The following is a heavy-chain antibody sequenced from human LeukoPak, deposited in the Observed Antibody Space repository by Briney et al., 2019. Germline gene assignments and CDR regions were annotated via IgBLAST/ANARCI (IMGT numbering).Heavy chain of an antibody. CDR3: AREGTSGSYDY. Sequence: GGSLRLSCAASGFTFSYYTIHWVRQAPGKGLESVSAISRNGGDTYYANSVGGRFTISRDNSKNTLYLQMGSLRAEDMAVYFCAREGTSGSYDYWGQGVLVTVSS. CDR1: GFTFSYYT. J-gene: IGHJ4*02. V-gene: IGHV3-64*01. CDR2: ISRNGGDT. D-gene: IGHD5-12*01.